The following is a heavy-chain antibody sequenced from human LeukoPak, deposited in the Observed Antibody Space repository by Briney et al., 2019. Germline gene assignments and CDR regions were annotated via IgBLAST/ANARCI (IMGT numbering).Heavy chain of an antibody. J-gene: IGHJ4*02. D-gene: IGHD3-10*01. V-gene: IGHV3-49*04. CDR2: IRSGGTT. CDR1: GFIFGDYA. CDR3: IRIYGNYGIDY. Sequence: GGSLRLSCTAAGFIFGDYAMSWVRQAPGKGLEWVGLIRSGGTTEYAASVKGRFTISRDDSKSIAYLQMNSLKTEDTAMYYCIRIYGNYGIDYWGQGTLVTVSS.